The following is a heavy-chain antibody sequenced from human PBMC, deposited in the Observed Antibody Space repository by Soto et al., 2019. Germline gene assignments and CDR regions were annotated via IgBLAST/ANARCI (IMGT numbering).Heavy chain of an antibody. D-gene: IGHD4-4*01. J-gene: IGHJ4*02. V-gene: IGHV3-15*07. CDR1: GFTFSNAW. Sequence: GGSLRLSCAASGFTFSNAWMNWVRQAPGKGLEWVGRIKSKTDNGATDYAAPVKGRFTISRDDSKNTLYLQMDSLKTDDTAVYYCSTSGRPYYSRFDYCGQGPLVTVSS. CDR3: STSGRPYYSRFDY. CDR2: IKSKTDNGAT.